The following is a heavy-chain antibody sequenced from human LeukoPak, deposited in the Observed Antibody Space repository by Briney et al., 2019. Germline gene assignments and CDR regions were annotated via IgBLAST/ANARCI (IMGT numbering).Heavy chain of an antibody. CDR2: MYYSGNT. J-gene: IGHJ4*02. Sequence: SETLSLTCTVFGAAISGHYWSWIRQPPGKGLEWIGFMYYSGNTNYNPSLESRVAMSVDTSKNQFSLKLSSVTAADTAVYYCARSRNFYDSSGFYDFDYWGQGSLVTVSS. V-gene: IGHV4-59*11. D-gene: IGHD3-22*01. CDR1: GAAISGHY. CDR3: ARSRNFYDSSGFYDFDY.